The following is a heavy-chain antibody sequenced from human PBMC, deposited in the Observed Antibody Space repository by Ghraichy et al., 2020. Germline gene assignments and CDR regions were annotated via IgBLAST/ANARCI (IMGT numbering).Heavy chain of an antibody. CDR1: GFTFSSYT. V-gene: IGHV3-23*01. CDR3: AKRYNWNGGSFDC. D-gene: IGHD1-20*01. CDR2: VSDSGVNT. Sequence: GGSLRLSCIASGFTFSSYTMSWVRQTPGKGLEWVSLVSDSGVNTYYADSVKGRFTISRDNSKNTLYLQMNSLGAEDTAVYYCAKRYNWNGGSFDCWGQGTLVTVSS. J-gene: IGHJ4*02.